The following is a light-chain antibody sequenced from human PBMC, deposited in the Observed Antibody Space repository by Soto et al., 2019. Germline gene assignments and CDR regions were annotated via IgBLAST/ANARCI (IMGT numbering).Light chain of an antibody. CDR3: CSYAGSYTHYV. Sequence: QSVLTQPRSVSGSPGQSVTISCTGTSSDVGGYNYVSWYQQYPGKAPKVMIYAVTKRPSGVPGRISGSKSGNTASLTISGLQAEDEADYYCCSYAGSYTHYVFGTGTKVTVL. CDR2: AVT. J-gene: IGLJ1*01. V-gene: IGLV2-11*01. CDR1: SSDVGGYNY.